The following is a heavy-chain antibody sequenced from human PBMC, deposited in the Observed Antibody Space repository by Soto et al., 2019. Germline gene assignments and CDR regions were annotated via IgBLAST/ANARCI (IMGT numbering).Heavy chain of an antibody. D-gene: IGHD3-3*01. CDR3: ATDSNYDVSNSF. J-gene: IGHJ4*02. CDR2: ILPVSAPP. CDR1: GGTLNNYA. V-gene: IGHV1-69*13. Sequence: SVKVSCKASGGTLNNYAINWVRQAPGQGLEWMGGILPVSAPPDYAQKFQGRVSITADHSTGTVYMELSRLKSDDTAVYFCATDSNYDVSNSFWGQGTLVTVSS.